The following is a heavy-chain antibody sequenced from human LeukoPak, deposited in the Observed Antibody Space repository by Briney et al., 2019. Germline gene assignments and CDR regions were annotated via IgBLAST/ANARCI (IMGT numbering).Heavy chain of an antibody. CDR3: AKPRNYYDNGGYYNYFDP. J-gene: IGHJ5*02. Sequence: ASVKVSCKASGYTFTNNGLTWVRQAPGQGLEWMGWISANTGSTNYALKFQGRVTMTTDTFTNTAYMELRSLRSDDTAVYYCAKPRNYYDNGGYYNYFDPWGQGTLVTVSS. CDR1: GYTFTNNG. CDR2: ISANTGST. D-gene: IGHD3-22*01. V-gene: IGHV1-18*01.